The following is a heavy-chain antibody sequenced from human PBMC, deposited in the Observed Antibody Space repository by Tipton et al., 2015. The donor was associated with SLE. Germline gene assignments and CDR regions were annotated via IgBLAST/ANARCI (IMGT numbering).Heavy chain of an antibody. CDR1: GGSISSNY. Sequence: TLSLTCTVSGGSISSNYWSWIRQPPGKGLEWIGYIYYTGSTDCNPSLKSRVTISVDTSKNQFSLKLSSVTAADTAVYYCARDKPSSSCLDYWGQGTLVTVSS. V-gene: IGHV4-59*01. CDR2: IYYTGST. CDR3: ARDKPSSSCLDY. D-gene: IGHD6-13*01. J-gene: IGHJ4*02.